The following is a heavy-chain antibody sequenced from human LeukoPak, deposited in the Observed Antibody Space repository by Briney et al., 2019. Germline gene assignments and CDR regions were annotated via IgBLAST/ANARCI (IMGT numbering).Heavy chain of an antibody. Sequence: ASVKVSCKVSGKTLSDLSIHWLRQPPGKGLEWLGGSDPEDGERIYAQMFQGRVTMTEDTSTDTAYMELSSLRSEDTAVYYCVTGFTTMAVDYFDYWGQGTLVTVSP. CDR2: SDPEDGER. CDR3: VTGFTTMAVDYFDY. J-gene: IGHJ4*02. D-gene: IGHD5-18*01. V-gene: IGHV1-24*01. CDR1: GKTLSDLS.